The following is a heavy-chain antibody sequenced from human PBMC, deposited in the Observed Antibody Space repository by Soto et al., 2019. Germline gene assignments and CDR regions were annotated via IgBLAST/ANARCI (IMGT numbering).Heavy chain of an antibody. CDR3: ARHASSSSPLDNYYYYGMDV. D-gene: IGHD6-6*01. CDR1: GYTFTSYG. J-gene: IGHJ6*04. CDR2: ISAYNGNT. Sequence: ASVKVSCKASGYTFTSYGISWVRQAPGQGLEWMGWISAYNGNTNYAQKLQGRVTMTTDTSTSTAYMELRSLRSDDTAVYYCARHASSSSPLDNYYYYGMDVWGKGTTVTDSS. V-gene: IGHV1-18*04.